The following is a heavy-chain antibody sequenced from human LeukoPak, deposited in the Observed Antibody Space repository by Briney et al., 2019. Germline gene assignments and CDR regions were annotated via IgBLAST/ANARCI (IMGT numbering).Heavy chain of an antibody. D-gene: IGHD1-1*01. CDR3: ARDWNDGPYYYYYYMDV. CDR1: GFTFSTYE. J-gene: IGHJ6*03. CDR2: ISSSGSTI. V-gene: IGHV3-48*03. Sequence: PGGSLRLSCAASGFTFSTYEMNWARQAPGKGLEWVSYISSSGSTIYYADSVKGRFTISRDNAKNSLYLQMNSLRAEDTAVYHCARDWNDGPYYYYYYMDVWGKGTTVTVSS.